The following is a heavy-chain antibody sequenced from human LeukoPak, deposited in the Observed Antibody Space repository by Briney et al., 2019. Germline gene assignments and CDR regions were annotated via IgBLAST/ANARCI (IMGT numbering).Heavy chain of an antibody. D-gene: IGHD6-6*01. CDR1: GYSFTSYW. CDR3: ARRSISSSSPNYFDY. CDR2: IYPGDSDT. Sequence: GESLKISCKGSGYSFTSYWIGWVRQMPGKGLEWMGFIYPGDSDTRYSPSFQGQVTISADKSISTAYLQWSSLKASDTAMYYCARRSISSSSPNYFDYWGQGTLVTVSS. J-gene: IGHJ4*02. V-gene: IGHV5-51*01.